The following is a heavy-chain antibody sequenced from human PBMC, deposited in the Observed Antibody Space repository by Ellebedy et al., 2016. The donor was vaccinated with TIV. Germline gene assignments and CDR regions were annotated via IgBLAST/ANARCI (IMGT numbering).Heavy chain of an antibody. D-gene: IGHD3-3*01. CDR1: GFTISDKY. CDR2: LYGENSA. Sequence: GESLKISCAASGFTISDKYMGWVRQAPGKGLECVSVLYGENSAHYPDSVRGRFSVSRDKAKNTVFLQMNSLRVDDTGVYYCARFGLEGYFDFWGRGTLVTVSS. V-gene: IGHV3-53*01. CDR3: ARFGLEGYFDF. J-gene: IGHJ2*01.